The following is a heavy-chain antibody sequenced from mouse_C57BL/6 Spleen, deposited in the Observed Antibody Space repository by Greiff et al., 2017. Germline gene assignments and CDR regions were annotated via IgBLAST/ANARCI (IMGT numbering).Heavy chain of an antibody. J-gene: IGHJ3*01. CDR1: GYSITSGYY. D-gene: IGHD4-1*01. Sequence: VQLKESGPGLVKPSQSLSLTCSVTGYSITSGYYWNWIRQFPGNKLEWMGFISYDGSNNYNPSLKNRISITRDTSKNQFFLKLNSVTTEDTATYYCARDLNWDRFAYWGQGTLVTVSA. CDR3: ARDLNWDRFAY. CDR2: ISYDGSN. V-gene: IGHV3-6*01.